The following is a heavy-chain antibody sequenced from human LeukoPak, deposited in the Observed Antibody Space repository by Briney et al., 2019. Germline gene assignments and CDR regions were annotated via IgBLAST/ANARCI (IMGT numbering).Heavy chain of an antibody. V-gene: IGHV1-46*01. D-gene: IGHD2-21*02. CDR3: ARDREHIVVVTATRDAFDI. J-gene: IGHJ3*02. Sequence: ASVKVSCKASGYTFTSYYIHWVRQAPGQGLEWMGIINPSGGSTTYAQKFQGRDTMTRDTSTSTVYMELSSLRSEDTAVYYCARDREHIVVVTATRDAFDIWGQGTMVTVSS. CDR1: GYTFTSYY. CDR2: INPSGGST.